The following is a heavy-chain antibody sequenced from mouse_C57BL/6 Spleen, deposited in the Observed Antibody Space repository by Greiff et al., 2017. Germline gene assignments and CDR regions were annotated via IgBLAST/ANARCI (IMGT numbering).Heavy chain of an antibody. Sequence: VQLQQSGPELVKPGASVKISCKASGYSFTGYYMNWVKQSPEKSLEWIGEINPSTGGTTYNQKFKAKATLTVDKSSSTAYMQLTSLTSEDSAVYYCARVGPYYYAMDYWGQGTSVTVSS. V-gene: IGHV1-42*01. CDR1: GYSFTGYY. CDR2: INPSTGGT. CDR3: ARVGPYYYAMDY. D-gene: IGHD4-1*01. J-gene: IGHJ4*01.